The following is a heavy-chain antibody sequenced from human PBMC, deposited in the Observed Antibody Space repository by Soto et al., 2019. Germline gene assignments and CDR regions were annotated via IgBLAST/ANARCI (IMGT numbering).Heavy chain of an antibody. J-gene: IGHJ6*02. V-gene: IGHV1-2*04. CDR3: AREREIVATMGQGYYYYGMDV. D-gene: IGHD5-12*01. CDR1: GYTFTGYY. CDR2: INPNSGGT. Sequence: GASVKVSCKASGYTFTGYYMHWVRQAPGQGLEWMGWINPNSGGTNYAQKFQGWVTMTRDTSISTAYMELSRLRSDDTAVYYCAREREIVATMGQGYYYYGMDVWGQGTTVTVSS.